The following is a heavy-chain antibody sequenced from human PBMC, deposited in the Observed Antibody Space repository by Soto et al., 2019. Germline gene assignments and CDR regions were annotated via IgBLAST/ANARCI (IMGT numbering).Heavy chain of an antibody. CDR2: INHSGST. CDR1: GGFFSGYY. J-gene: IGHJ4*02. D-gene: IGHD6-13*01. Sequence: SETLSLTCAVYGGFFSGYYWSWIRQPPGKGLEWIGEINHSGSTNYNPSLKSRVTISVDTSKNQFSLKLSSVTAADTAVYYCARDPSVAAAGRVAGRGSYFDYWGQGTLVTVSS. V-gene: IGHV4-34*01. CDR3: ARDPSVAAAGRVAGRGSYFDY.